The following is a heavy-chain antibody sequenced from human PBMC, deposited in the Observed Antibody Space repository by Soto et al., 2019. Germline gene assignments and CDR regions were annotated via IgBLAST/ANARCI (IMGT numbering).Heavy chain of an antibody. J-gene: IGHJ3*02. V-gene: IGHV1-69*15. Sequence: QVQLVQSGAEVKKPGSSVKVSCKAYGGTFSSYTINWVRQAPGQGLEWMGSIIPLFDTPTYAQKFQDTVTISADESTSTAYMELSSLKSDDTAVYYCARALRIFGVDTAFDIWGQGTVVTVSS. D-gene: IGHD3-3*01. CDR3: ARALRIFGVDTAFDI. CDR1: GGTFSSYT. CDR2: IIPLFDTP.